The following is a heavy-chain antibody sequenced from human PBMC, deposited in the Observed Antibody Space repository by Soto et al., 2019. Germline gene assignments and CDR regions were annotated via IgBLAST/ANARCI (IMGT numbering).Heavy chain of an antibody. CDR2: IYYSGST. D-gene: IGHD2-15*01. CDR3: ARRGYCSGGSCYLSWFDP. V-gene: IGHV4-39*01. J-gene: IGHJ5*02. Sequence: QLQLQESGPGLVKPSETLSLTCTVSGGSISSSSYYWGWIRQPPGKGLEWIGSIYYSGSTYYNPSLKSRVTISVDTSKNQFSLKLSSVTAADTVVYYCARRGYCSGGSCYLSWFDPWGQGTLVTVSS. CDR1: GGSISSSSYY.